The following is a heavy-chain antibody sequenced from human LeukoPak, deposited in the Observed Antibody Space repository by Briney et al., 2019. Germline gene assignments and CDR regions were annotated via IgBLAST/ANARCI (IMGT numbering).Heavy chain of an antibody. CDR2: ISGRGDNT. J-gene: IGHJ4*02. CDR1: GFTFSNYG. V-gene: IGHV3-23*01. Sequence: GGSLRLSCAASGFTFSNYGMGWVRQAPGKGLEWVSAISGRGDNTYYADSVRGRFTISRDNSKNTLYLQMNSLRAEDTAVYYCARDYGYNYYDYWGQGTLVTVSS. D-gene: IGHD5-24*01. CDR3: ARDYGYNYYDY.